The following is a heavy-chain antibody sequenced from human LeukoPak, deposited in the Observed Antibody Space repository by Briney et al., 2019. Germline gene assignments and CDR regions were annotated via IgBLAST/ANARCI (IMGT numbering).Heavy chain of an antibody. CDR3: AILTLWFGELYDY. J-gene: IGHJ4*02. D-gene: IGHD3-10*01. V-gene: IGHV4-39*01. CDR1: GGSIRSSSYY. Sequence: SETLSLTCTVSGGSIRSSSYYWGWIRQPPGKGLEWIGSIYYSGSTYYNPSLKSRVTISVDTSKNQFSLKLSSVTAADTAVYYCAILTLWFGELYDYWGQGTLVTVSS. CDR2: IYYSGST.